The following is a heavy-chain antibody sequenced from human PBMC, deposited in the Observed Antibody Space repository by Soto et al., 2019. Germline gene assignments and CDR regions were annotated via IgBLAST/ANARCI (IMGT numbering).Heavy chain of an antibody. J-gene: IGHJ4*02. D-gene: IGHD3-3*01. Sequence: EVQLLESGGGLVQPGGSLRLSCAASGFTFGSHAMIWVRQAPGKGLEWVSAISGSGGSAYYADSVKGRFTISRANSINPLYLQMNSLRAEDTALYYCAKEPYSDFWSAYYYFDYWGQGTLVTVSS. V-gene: IGHV3-23*01. CDR1: GFTFGSHA. CDR3: AKEPYSDFWSAYYYFDY. CDR2: ISGSGGSA.